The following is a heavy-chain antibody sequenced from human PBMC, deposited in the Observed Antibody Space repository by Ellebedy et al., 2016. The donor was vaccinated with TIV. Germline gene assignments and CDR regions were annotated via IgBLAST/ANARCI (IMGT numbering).Heavy chain of an antibody. V-gene: IGHV1-2*02. J-gene: IGHJ4*02. CDR3: ARDFWYGQSTSTRAGDY. Sequence: AASVKVSCKASGYAFTSRWLHWVRQAPGQGLEWLGLIKTHNGDTIYAQKFQGRVTLTRDTSSTTAYMEMSSLRSDDTAVYYCARDFWYGQSTSTRAGDYWGQGTLVTFSS. CDR1: GYAFTSRW. D-gene: IGHD2-2*01. CDR2: IKTHNGDT.